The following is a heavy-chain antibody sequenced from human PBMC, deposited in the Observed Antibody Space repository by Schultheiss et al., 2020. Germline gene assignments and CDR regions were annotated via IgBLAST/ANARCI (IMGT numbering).Heavy chain of an antibody. D-gene: IGHD2/OR15-2a*01. CDR2: IYYSGST. V-gene: IGHV4-31*03. CDR3: ARGRFYDSLAFDN. CDR1: GGSISSGGYY. Sequence: SQTLSLTCTVSGGSISSGGYYWSWIRQHPGKGLEWIGYIYYSGSTNYNPSLKSRVTISVDTSKNQLSLRLTSVTPADTAVYFCARGRFYDSLAFDNWGQGTLVTVSS. J-gene: IGHJ4*01.